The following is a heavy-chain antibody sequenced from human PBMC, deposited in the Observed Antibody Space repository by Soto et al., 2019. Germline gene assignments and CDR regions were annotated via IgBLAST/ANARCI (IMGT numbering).Heavy chain of an antibody. V-gene: IGHV4-4*02. Sequence: QVQLQESGPGLVKPSGTLSLTCAVSGGSISSSNWWSWVRQPPGKGLEWIGEIYHSGSTNYNPSLKSRGTISVDKSKNQFSLKLSSVTAADTAVYYCAGVLGGVWGRSPLDYWGQGTLVTVSS. CDR1: GGSISSSNW. CDR2: IYHSGST. CDR3: AGVLGGVWGRSPLDY. D-gene: IGHD3-16*01. J-gene: IGHJ4*02.